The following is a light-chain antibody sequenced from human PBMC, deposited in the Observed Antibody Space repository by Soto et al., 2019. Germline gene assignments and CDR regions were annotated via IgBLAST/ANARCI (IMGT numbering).Light chain of an antibody. CDR1: QTVSDL. V-gene: IGKV1-5*01. J-gene: IGKJ1*01. CDR3: QQHNSSPWT. Sequence: DIQMTQSPYTMSASVGARVSITCLASQTVSDLLDLDQQRPGRAPKLLIYDASRLENGGPSRFCGSGYGTEFTLSINGLQPEDFATYYCQQHNSSPWTFGQGTKVDIK. CDR2: DAS.